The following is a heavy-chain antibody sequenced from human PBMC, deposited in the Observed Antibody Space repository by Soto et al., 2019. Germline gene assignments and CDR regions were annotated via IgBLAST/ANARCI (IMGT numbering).Heavy chain of an antibody. D-gene: IGHD3-3*01. CDR1: GYSYNTYW. Sequence: AGEYLKISCQGSGYSYNTYWIGWVRQMPGKGLEWMGIIYPGDSNTRYSPSFQGQVTISAGRSISTAYVQWSSLKASDTAMYYCASLKLNTPSRYYYNGIDVWGQGPMVTVSS. CDR3: ASLKLNTPSRYYYNGIDV. CDR2: IYPGDSNT. V-gene: IGHV5-51*01. J-gene: IGHJ6*02.